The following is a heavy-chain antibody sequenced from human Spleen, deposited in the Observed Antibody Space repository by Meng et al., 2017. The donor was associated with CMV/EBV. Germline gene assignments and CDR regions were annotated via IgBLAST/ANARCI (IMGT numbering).Heavy chain of an antibody. CDR2: ISSSGSTI. CDR3: AKEASNYDFWSGYYTGGLDP. D-gene: IGHD3-3*01. V-gene: IGHV3-11*01. CDR1: GFTFSDYY. Sequence: GGSLRLSCAASGFTFSDYYMSWIRQAPGKGLEWVSYISSSGSTIYYADSVKGRFTISRDNAKNSLYLQMNSLRTEDTALYYCAKEASNYDFWSGYYTGGLDPWGQGTLVTVSS. J-gene: IGHJ5*02.